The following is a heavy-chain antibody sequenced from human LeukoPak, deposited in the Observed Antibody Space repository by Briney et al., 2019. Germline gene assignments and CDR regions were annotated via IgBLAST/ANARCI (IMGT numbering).Heavy chain of an antibody. V-gene: IGHV3-48*02. Sequence: GGSLRLSCAVSGFTFSRYSMNWVRQAPGKGLEWVSYIRSSGDTKYYADSVKGRFTISRDNAKNSLYLQMNSLRDEDTAVYYCVRDPDALDYWGQGTLVTVSS. CDR1: GFTFSRYS. J-gene: IGHJ4*02. CDR2: IRSSGDTK. D-gene: IGHD2-2*01. CDR3: VRDPDALDY.